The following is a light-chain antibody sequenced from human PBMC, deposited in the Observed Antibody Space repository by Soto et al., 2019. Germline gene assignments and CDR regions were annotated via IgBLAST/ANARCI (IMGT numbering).Light chain of an antibody. Sequence: QSALTQPASVSGSPGQSITISCSGTNSDVGGYNFVSWYQQHPGKVPKLMIYEVSNRPSGVSNRFSGSKSGNTASLTISGLQAEDEADYYCSSYTSSSALKVFGGGTKLTVL. CDR3: SSYTSSSALKV. V-gene: IGLV2-14*01. J-gene: IGLJ2*01. CDR1: NSDVGGYNF. CDR2: EVS.